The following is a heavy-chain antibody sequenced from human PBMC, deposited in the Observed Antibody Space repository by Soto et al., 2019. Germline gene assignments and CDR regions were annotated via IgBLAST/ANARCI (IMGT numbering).Heavy chain of an antibody. J-gene: IGHJ6*02. CDR1: GGSFSGYY. Sequence: SATLSLTCAVYGGSFSGYYWSWIRQPPGKGLEWIGEINHSGSTNYNPSLKSRVTISVDTSKNQFSLKLSSVTAADTAVYYCARGLRGYSYGYVSYYYGMDVWGQGTTVTVSS. V-gene: IGHV4-34*01. CDR3: ARGLRGYSYGYVSYYYGMDV. CDR2: INHSGST. D-gene: IGHD5-18*01.